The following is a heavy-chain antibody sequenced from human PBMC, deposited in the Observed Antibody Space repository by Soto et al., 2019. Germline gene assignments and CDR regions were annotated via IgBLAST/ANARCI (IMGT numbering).Heavy chain of an antibody. V-gene: IGHV2-70*11. J-gene: IGHJ6*02. CDR2: IDWDDDK. CDR3: ARIRGYYYGMDV. CDR1: GGSISSGDYY. Sequence: TLSLTCTVSGGSISSGDYYWSWIRQPPGKALEWLARIDWDDDKYYSTSLKTRLTISKDTSKNQVVLTMTNMDPVDTATYYCARIRGYYYGMDVWGQGTTVTVSS.